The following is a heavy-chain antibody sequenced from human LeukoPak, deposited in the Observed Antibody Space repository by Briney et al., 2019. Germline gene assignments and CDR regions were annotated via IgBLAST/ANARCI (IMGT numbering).Heavy chain of an antibody. Sequence: SETLSLTCTVSGGSISNYYWSWIRQPPGKGLEWIGYIYYSGSTNYNPSLKSRVTISVDTSKNQFSLKLSSVTAADTAVYYCAGTGYSSSWYYFDYWGQGTLVTVSS. V-gene: IGHV4-59*08. D-gene: IGHD6-13*01. J-gene: IGHJ4*02. CDR1: GGSISNYY. CDR3: AGTGYSSSWYYFDY. CDR2: IYYSGST.